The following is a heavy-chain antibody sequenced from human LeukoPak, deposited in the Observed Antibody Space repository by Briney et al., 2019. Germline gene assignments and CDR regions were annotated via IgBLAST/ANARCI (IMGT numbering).Heavy chain of an antibody. V-gene: IGHV3-30*02. CDR2: IRYDGSNK. Sequence: GGSLRLSCAASGFTFSSYGMHWVRQAPGKGLEWVAFIRYDGSNKYYADSVKGRFTISRDNPKNTLYLQMNSLRAEDTAVYYCAKTPGTTTDYWGQGTLVTVSS. CDR1: GFTFSSYG. CDR3: AKTPGTTTDY. D-gene: IGHD4-11*01. J-gene: IGHJ4*02.